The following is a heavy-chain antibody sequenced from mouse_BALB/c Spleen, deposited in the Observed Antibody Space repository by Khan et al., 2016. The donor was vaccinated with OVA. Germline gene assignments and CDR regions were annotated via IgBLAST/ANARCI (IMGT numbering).Heavy chain of an antibody. CDR2: ISYSGRT. Sequence: EVQLQESGPGLVKPSQSLSLTCTVTGYSITSDYAWNWIRQFPGNKLEWMGYISYSGRTSYNPSLKSRISITRDKSKNQFFLQLNSVTTEDTATYYCARSVTITTVVATDFDYWGQGTTLTVS. CDR1: GYSITSDYA. J-gene: IGHJ2*01. V-gene: IGHV3-2*02. CDR3: ARSVTITTVVATDFDY. D-gene: IGHD1-1*01.